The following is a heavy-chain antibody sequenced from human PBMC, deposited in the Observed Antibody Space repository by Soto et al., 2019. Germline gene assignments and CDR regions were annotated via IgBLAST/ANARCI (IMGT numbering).Heavy chain of an antibody. D-gene: IGHD5-12*01. CDR3: AKREYSGYGYFDY. J-gene: IGHJ4*02. CDR1: GFTFSNYA. CDR2: ITGGGDNT. V-gene: IGHV3-23*01. Sequence: PGGSLRLSCAASGFTFSNYAMNWVRQAPGKGLEWVSTITGGGDNTYYADSVKDRFTVSRDSSKNTLYLQMNSLRADDTAVYYCAKREYSGYGYFDYWGLGTLVTVSS.